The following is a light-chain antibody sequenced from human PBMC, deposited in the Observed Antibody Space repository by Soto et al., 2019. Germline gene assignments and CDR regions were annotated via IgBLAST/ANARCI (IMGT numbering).Light chain of an antibody. CDR1: SSDVGAYNF. V-gene: IGLV2-14*01. CDR3: SSFTTSSTYA. Sequence: QSVLTQPASVSGSPGQSIAISCTGTSSDVGAYNFVSWYQQYPGKAPKLIIYDVSNRLSGVSSRFSGSKSGNTASLTISGLQAEDEAAYYCSSFTTSSTYAFGTGTKVTVL. J-gene: IGLJ1*01. CDR2: DVS.